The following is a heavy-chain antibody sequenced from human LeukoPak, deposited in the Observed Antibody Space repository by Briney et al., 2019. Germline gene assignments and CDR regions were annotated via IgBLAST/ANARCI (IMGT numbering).Heavy chain of an antibody. CDR1: GGSFSGYY. D-gene: IGHD2-2*01. V-gene: IGHV4-34*01. CDR3: ARGEIVVVPAAIEVGAFDI. CDR2: INHSGST. J-gene: IGHJ3*02. Sequence: TPSETLSLTCAVYGGSFSGYYWSWIRQPPGKGLEWIGEINHSGSTNYNPSLKSRVTISVDTSKNQFSLKLSSVTAADTAVYYCARGEIVVVPAAIEVGAFDIWGQGTMVTVSS.